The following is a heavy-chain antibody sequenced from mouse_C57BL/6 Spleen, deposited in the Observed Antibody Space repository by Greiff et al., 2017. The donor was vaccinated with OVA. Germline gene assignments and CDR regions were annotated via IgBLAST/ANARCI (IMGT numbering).Heavy chain of an antibody. CDR2: IDPETGGT. CDR1: GYTFTDYE. J-gene: IGHJ2*01. Sequence: QVQLQQSGAELVRPGASVTLSCKASGYTFTDYEMHWVKQTPVHGLEWIGAIDPETGGTAYNQKFKGKAILTADKSSSTAYMELRSLTSEDSAVYYCTRGGGYDRFDYWGQGTTLTVSS. CDR3: TRGGGYDRFDY. V-gene: IGHV1-15*01. D-gene: IGHD2-2*01.